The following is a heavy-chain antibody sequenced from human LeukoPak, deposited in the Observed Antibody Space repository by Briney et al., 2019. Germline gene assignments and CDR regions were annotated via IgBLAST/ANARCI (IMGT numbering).Heavy chain of an antibody. Sequence: GGSLRLSCAASGFSISSHFMTWVRQAPEKGLEWVSVIYTGGITHYADSVAGRFTISRDISKITLYLQMNNLRVEDTAVYYCARDQVTSGGGLDYWGQGTLVTVSS. V-gene: IGHV3-53*01. D-gene: IGHD2-21*02. CDR2: IYTGGIT. CDR3: ARDQVTSGGGLDY. CDR1: GFSISSHF. J-gene: IGHJ4*02.